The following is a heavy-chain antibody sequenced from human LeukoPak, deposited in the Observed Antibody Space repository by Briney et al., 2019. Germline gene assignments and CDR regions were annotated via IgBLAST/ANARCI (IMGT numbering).Heavy chain of an antibody. V-gene: IGHV3-11*06. Sequence: GGSLRLSCAASGFTFSDYYMSWIRQAPGKGLEWVSYISSGYTNYADSVKGRFTISRDNAKNSLYLQMNSLRAEDTAVYYCARGCNYYDSSGYYYNAFDIWGPGTLVTVSS. D-gene: IGHD3-22*01. CDR2: ISSGYT. J-gene: IGHJ3*02. CDR3: ARGCNYYDSSGYYYNAFDI. CDR1: GFTFSDYY.